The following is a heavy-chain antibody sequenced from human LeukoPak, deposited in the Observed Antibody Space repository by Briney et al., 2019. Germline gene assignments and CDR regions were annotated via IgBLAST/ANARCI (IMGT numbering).Heavy chain of an antibody. D-gene: IGHD6-19*01. J-gene: IGHJ4*02. CDR2: ISYDGSNK. CDR3: ARATEDSSGWYFYFDY. V-gene: IGHV3-30-3*01. CDR1: GFTFSSYA. Sequence: GGSLRLSCAASGFTFSSYAMHWVRQAPGKGLEWVAVISYDGSNKYYADSVKGRFTISRDNSKNTLYLQMNSLRAEDTAVYYCARATEDSSGWYFYFDYWGQGTLVTVFS.